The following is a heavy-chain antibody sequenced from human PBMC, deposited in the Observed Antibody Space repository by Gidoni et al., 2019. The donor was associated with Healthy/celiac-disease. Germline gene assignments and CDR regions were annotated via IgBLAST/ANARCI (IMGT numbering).Heavy chain of an antibody. CDR3: ARHAEDRAFDI. Sequence: QLPLQESCPGLVQPSETLSLTCTVSAGSISSSSYYWGWIRQPPGKGLEWSGSIYYSVSTYYNPSLKSRVTISVDTSKNQFSLTLSSVTAADTAVYYCARHAEDRAFDIWGQGTMVTVSS. J-gene: IGHJ3*02. CDR2: IYYSVST. CDR1: AGSISSSSYY. D-gene: IGHD2-15*01. V-gene: IGHV4-39*01.